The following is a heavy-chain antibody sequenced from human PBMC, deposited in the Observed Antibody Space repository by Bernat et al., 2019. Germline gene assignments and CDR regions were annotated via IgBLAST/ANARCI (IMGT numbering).Heavy chain of an antibody. D-gene: IGHD3-16*01. Sequence: EVQLVESGGGLVQSGGSLRLSCAASGFSFSTSDMHWVRQAPGKRLEWVSFISGSSTTIYYADSVKGRFIISRDNGENSLYLQLSSLRVEDTAVYYCARDGKRRSNYGYDFDYWGQGTLVTVSS. CDR1: GFSFSTSD. CDR3: ARDGKRRSNYGYDFDY. J-gene: IGHJ4*02. V-gene: IGHV3-48*01. CDR2: ISGSSTTI.